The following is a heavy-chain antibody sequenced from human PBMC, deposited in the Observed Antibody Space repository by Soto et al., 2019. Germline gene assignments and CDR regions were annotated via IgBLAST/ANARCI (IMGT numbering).Heavy chain of an antibody. J-gene: IGHJ4*02. Sequence: QVQLQESGPGLVKPSETLSLTCTVSGGSISSYWWSWIRQPPGQGLEWIGNIYYSGSTNNNPSLRSRVNISVDMSKXQFSLNLSSVTAADTAVYYCARHNPGSGGYYHLDYWGQGTLVTVSS. CDR2: IYYSGST. D-gene: IGHD3-22*01. V-gene: IGHV4-59*08. CDR3: ARHNPGSGGYYHLDY. CDR1: GGSISSYW.